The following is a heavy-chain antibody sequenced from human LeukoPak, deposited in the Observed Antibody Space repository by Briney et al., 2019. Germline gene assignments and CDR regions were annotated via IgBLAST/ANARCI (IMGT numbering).Heavy chain of an antibody. Sequence: SETLSLTCTVSGGSISNSNYYWGWIRQPPGKGLAWIGSIYYSGSTYYNPSLKSRVTISVDTSKNQLSLKLSSVTAADTAVYYCARAKYYYGSGSRYYYMDVWGKGTTVTISS. V-gene: IGHV4-39*01. CDR2: IYYSGST. CDR1: GGSISNSNYY. D-gene: IGHD3-10*01. CDR3: ARAKYYYGSGSRYYYMDV. J-gene: IGHJ6*03.